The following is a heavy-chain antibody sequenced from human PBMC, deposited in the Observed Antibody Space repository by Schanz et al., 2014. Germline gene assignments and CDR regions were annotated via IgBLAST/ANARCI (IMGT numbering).Heavy chain of an antibody. J-gene: IGHJ6*02. CDR2: ISYDGSNK. V-gene: IGHV3-30-3*01. CDR3: AKGMGYCSGGTCYDYYYYGLDV. CDR1: GFTLSSYA. D-gene: IGHD2-15*01. Sequence: VQLLDSGGGLVQPGGSLRLSCAAYGFTLSSYAMHWVRQAPGKGLEWVAVISYDGSNKYYADSVKGRFTISRDNSKNTLYLQMNTLRAEDTAVYYCAKGMGYCSGGTCYDYYYYGLDVWGQGTTVTVSS.